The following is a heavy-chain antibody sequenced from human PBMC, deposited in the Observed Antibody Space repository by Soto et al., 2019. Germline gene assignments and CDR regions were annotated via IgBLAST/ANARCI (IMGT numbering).Heavy chain of an antibody. D-gene: IGHD3-10*01. J-gene: IGHJ6*02. Sequence: SETLSLTCTVSGGSISSGGYYWSWIRQHPGKGLEWIGYIYYSGSTYYNPSPKSRVTISVDTSKNQFSLKLSSVTAADTAVYYCARVLLWFGELPYGMDVWGQGTTVTVSS. CDR2: IYYSGST. CDR3: ARVLLWFGELPYGMDV. CDR1: GGSISSGGYY. V-gene: IGHV4-31*03.